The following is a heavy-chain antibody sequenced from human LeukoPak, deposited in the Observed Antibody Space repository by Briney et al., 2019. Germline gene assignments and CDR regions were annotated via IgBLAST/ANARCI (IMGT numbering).Heavy chain of an antibody. CDR3: AKSAYDFWSGYSSPYYFDY. CDR2: ISGSGGST. D-gene: IGHD3-3*01. J-gene: IGHJ4*02. V-gene: IGHV3-23*01. CDR1: GFTFSSYA. Sequence: QAGGSLRLSCAASGFTFSSYAMSWVRQAPGKGLEWVSAISGSGGSTYYADSVKGRFTISRDNSKNTLYLQMNSLRAEDTAVYYCAKSAYDFWSGYSSPYYFDYWGQGTLVTVSS.